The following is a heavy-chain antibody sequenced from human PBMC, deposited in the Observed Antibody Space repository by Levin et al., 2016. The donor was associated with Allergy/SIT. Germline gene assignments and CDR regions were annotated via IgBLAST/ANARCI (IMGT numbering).Heavy chain of an antibody. CDR3: VCAHNEYYFDH. Sequence: SETLSLTCTVSGGSVSSGSYYWKWIRQPPGKRLESIGYIYYTGSTSYNPSLKSRVTMSLDTSKNQFSLKLNSVTAADTAVYYCVCAHNEYYFDHWGQGILVTVSS. CDR1: GGSVSSGSYY. V-gene: IGHV4-61*01. D-gene: IGHD1-1*01. CDR2: IYYTGST. J-gene: IGHJ4*02.